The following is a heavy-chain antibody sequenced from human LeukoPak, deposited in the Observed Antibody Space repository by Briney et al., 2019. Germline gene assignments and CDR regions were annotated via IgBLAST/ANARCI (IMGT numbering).Heavy chain of an antibody. CDR1: GFTFSSYS. CDR2: ISSSSSYI. V-gene: IGHV3-21*01. Sequence: PGGSLRLSCAASGFTFSSYSMNWVRQAPGKGLEWVSFISSSSSYIYYADSVKGRFTMSRDNAKNSLYLQMNSLRAEDTAVYYCARDLSDSSGYRNFYYYYMDVWGKGTTVTISS. D-gene: IGHD3-22*01. CDR3: ARDLSDSSGYRNFYYYYMDV. J-gene: IGHJ6*03.